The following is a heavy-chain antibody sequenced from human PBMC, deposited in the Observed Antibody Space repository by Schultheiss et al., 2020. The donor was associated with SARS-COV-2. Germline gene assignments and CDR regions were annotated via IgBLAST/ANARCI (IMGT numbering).Heavy chain of an antibody. Sequence: ASVKVSCKASGYTFTSYYMHWVRQAPGQGLEWMGIINPSGGSTSYAQKFQGRVTMTRDTSTSTVYMELSSLRSEDTAVYYCAKDPGYSGYDKPLDYWGQGTLVTVSS. CDR1: GYTFTSYY. CDR2: INPSGGST. D-gene: IGHD5-12*01. V-gene: IGHV1-46*01. J-gene: IGHJ4*02. CDR3: AKDPGYSGYDKPLDY.